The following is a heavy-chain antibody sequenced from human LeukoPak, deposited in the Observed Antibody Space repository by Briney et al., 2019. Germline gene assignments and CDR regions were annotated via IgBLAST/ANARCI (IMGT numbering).Heavy chain of an antibody. CDR3: ARVGGLMGVNPAYYFYYYMDV. D-gene: IGHD3-16*01. J-gene: IGHJ6*03. CDR1: GGSISSGGYY. V-gene: IGHV4-30-2*01. Sequence: SETLSLTCTVSGGSISSGGYYWSWIRQPPGKGLEWIGYIYHSGSTYYNPSLKSRVTISVDRSKNQFSLKLSSVTAADTAVYYCARVGGLMGVNPAYYFYYYMDVWGKGTTVTVSS. CDR2: IYHSGST.